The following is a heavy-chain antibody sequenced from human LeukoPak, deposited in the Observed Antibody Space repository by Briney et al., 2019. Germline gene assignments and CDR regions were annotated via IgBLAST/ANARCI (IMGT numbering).Heavy chain of an antibody. CDR2: INPNSGGT. Sequence: ASVKVSCKASGYTFTGYYMHWVRQAPGQGLDCMGWINPNSGGTNYAQKFQGRVTMTRDTSISTAYMELRSLRSDDTAVYYCARGDRIYYDSSGYMRRAFDIWGQGTMVTVSS. CDR3: ARGDRIYYDSSGYMRRAFDI. CDR1: GYTFTGYY. V-gene: IGHV1-2*02. D-gene: IGHD3-22*01. J-gene: IGHJ3*02.